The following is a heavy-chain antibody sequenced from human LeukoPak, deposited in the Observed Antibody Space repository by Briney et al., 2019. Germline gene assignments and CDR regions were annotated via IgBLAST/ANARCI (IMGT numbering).Heavy chain of an antibody. CDR3: ATNSGTNVFDI. CDR2: IYYSGST. J-gene: IGHJ3*02. D-gene: IGHD1-26*01. V-gene: IGHV4-59*01. Sequence: SSETLSLTCTVSGGSISSYYWSWIRQPPGKGLEWIGYIYYSGSTNYNPSLKSRVTISVGTSKNQFSLKLSSVTAADTAVYYCATNSGTNVFDIGGKGTMATVS. CDR1: GGSISSYY.